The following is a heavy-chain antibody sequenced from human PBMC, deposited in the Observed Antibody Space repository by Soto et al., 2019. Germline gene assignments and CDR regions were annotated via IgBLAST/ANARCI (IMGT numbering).Heavy chain of an antibody. D-gene: IGHD3-10*01. CDR2: IYYSGST. Sequence: PSETLSLTCTVSGGSISSGGYYWSWIRQHPGKGLEWIGYIYYSGSTYYNPSLKSRVTISVDTSKNQFSLKLSSVTAADTAVYYCARVGRVWFGELLFGSWFDPWGQGTLVTVSS. CDR3: ARVGRVWFGELLFGSWFDP. CDR1: GGSISSGGYY. V-gene: IGHV4-31*03. J-gene: IGHJ5*02.